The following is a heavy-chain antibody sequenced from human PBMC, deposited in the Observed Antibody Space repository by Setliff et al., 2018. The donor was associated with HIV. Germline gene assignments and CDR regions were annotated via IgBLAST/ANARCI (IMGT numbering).Heavy chain of an antibody. CDR3: ARDSGGYNSGFAVGSFDY. D-gene: IGHD5-18*01. V-gene: IGHV4-59*01. CDR2: VYYTGST. Sequence: EPLSLTCTVSRDSIRFYYWTWIRQPPGKGLEWIGNVYYTGSTNYNPSLKSRITISIDTSKSQVSLKLTSVAAADTAVYYCARDSGGYNSGFAVGSFDYWGQGALVTVSS. CDR1: RDSIRFYY. J-gene: IGHJ4*02.